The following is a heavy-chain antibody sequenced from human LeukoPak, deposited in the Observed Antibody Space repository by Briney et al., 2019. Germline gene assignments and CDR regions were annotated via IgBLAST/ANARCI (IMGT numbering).Heavy chain of an antibody. J-gene: IGHJ5*02. CDR1: GFTFSSYG. CDR2: IRYDGSNK. D-gene: IGHD3-9*01. V-gene: IGHV3-30*02. Sequence: GGSLRLSCAVSGFTFSSYGMHWVRQAPGKGLEWVAFIRYDGSNKYYADSVKGRFTISRDNSKNTLYLQMNSLRAADTAVYYCAKDTDDILTGSNWFDPWGQGTLVTVSS. CDR3: AKDTDDILTGSNWFDP.